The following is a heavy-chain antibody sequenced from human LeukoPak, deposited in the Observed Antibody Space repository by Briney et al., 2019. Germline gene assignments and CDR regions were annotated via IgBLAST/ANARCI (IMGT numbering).Heavy chain of an antibody. V-gene: IGHV3-21*01. CDR3: ARDGVLLWFGEPYGMDV. J-gene: IGHJ6*02. CDR1: GFSFSSYG. D-gene: IGHD3-10*01. Sequence: PGGSLTLSCAASGFSFSSYGMSWFRQAPGKGLEWVSTINNRADETHYADSVRGRFFISRDNAKNSLYLQMNSLRAEDTAVYYCARDGVLLWFGEPYGMDVWGQGTTVTVSS. CDR2: INNRADET.